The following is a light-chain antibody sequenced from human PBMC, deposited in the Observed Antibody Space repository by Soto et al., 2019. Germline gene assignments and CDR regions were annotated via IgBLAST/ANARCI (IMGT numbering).Light chain of an antibody. CDR2: DVS. CDR3: SSYTSSSTLV. CDR1: SSDVGGYNY. J-gene: IGLJ2*01. Sequence: QSALTQPASVSGSPGQSITISCTGTSSDVGGYNYVSCYQQHPDKAPKLMIYDVSNRPSGVSNRFSGSKSGNTASLTISGLQAEDEADYYCSSYTSSSTLVFGGGTKLTVL. V-gene: IGLV2-14*01.